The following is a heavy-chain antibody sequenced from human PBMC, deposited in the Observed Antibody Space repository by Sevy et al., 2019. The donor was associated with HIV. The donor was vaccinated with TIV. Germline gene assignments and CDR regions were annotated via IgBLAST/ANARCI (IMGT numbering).Heavy chain of an antibody. CDR2: INYNGGST. V-gene: IGHV3-20*04. Sequence: GGSLRLSCAASGFTFDDYGMSWVRQAPGKGLEWVSAINYNGGSTGYADSVKGRFTISRDNAKNSLYLQMNSLRAEDTALYYCGRGGPWEAPDYWGQGTLVTVSS. CDR3: GRGGPWEAPDY. CDR1: GFTFDDYG. J-gene: IGHJ4*02. D-gene: IGHD1-26*01.